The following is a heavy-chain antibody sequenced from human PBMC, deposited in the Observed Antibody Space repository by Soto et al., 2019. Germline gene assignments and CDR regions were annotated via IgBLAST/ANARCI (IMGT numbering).Heavy chain of an antibody. Sequence: SETLSLTCAVSGGSISSGGYSWSWIRQPPGKGLEWIGYIYHSGSTYYNPSLKGRVTISVDRSKNQFSLKLSSVTAADTAVYYCATELEAFDIWGQGTMVTVSS. CDR1: GGSISSGGYS. D-gene: IGHD1-7*01. J-gene: IGHJ3*02. V-gene: IGHV4-30-2*01. CDR3: ATELEAFDI. CDR2: IYHSGST.